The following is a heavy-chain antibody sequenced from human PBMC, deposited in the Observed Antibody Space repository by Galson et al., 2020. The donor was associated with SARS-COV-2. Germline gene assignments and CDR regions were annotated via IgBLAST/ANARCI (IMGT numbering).Heavy chain of an antibody. V-gene: IGHV3-20*04. J-gene: IGHJ6*02. CDR2: INWNGGST. Sequence: GSLRLSCAASGFTFDDYGMSWVRQAPGKGLEWVSGINWNGGSTGYADSVKGRFTISRDNAKNSLYLQMNSLRAEDTALYYCARGQIKQHLYPSPYYYGMDVWGQGTTVTVSS. CDR3: ARGQIKQHLYPSPYYYGMDV. D-gene: IGHD6-13*01. CDR1: GFTFDDYG.